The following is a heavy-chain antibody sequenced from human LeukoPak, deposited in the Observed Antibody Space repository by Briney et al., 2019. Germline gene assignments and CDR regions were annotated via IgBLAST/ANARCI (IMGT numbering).Heavy chain of an antibody. V-gene: IGHV3-48*01. J-gene: IGHJ6*03. CDR2: ISDSGTTI. CDR1: GFTFSSYS. Sequence: GGSLRLSCAASGFTFSSYSMNWVRQAPGKGLEWVSYISDSGTTIYYADSVKGRFTISRDNSKNTLYLQMNSLRAEDTAVYYCAKDPQYYDFWSGYSLRGEYYMDVWGKGTTVTVSS. D-gene: IGHD3-3*01. CDR3: AKDPQYYDFWSGYSLRGEYYMDV.